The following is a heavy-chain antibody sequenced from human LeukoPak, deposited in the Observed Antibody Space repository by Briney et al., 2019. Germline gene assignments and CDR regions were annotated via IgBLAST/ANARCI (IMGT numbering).Heavy chain of an antibody. D-gene: IGHD3-10*01. CDR2: IRYDGSNK. J-gene: IGHJ4*02. V-gene: IGHV3-30*02. Sequence: PGGSLRLSCAGSGYTFSSYGMQWVRQAPGKGLEWVEFIRYDGSNKYYADSVKGRFTISRDNSNNTLYLQMNSLRAEDTAVYYCAKDSGDLRAHYFDYWGPGTLVTVSS. CDR1: GYTFSSYG. CDR3: AKDSGDLRAHYFDY.